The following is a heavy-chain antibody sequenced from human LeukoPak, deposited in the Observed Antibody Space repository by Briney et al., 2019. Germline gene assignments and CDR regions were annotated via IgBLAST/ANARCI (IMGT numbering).Heavy chain of an antibody. CDR3: ARFGLGQRPAFGY. Sequence: GASVKVSCKASGYTFTGYYMHWVRQAPGQGLEWMGWINPNSGGTNYAQKFQGRVTMSRDTSISTAYMELSRLRSDDTAVYYCARFGLGQRPAFGYWGQGTLVTVSS. J-gene: IGHJ4*02. CDR1: GYTFTGYY. CDR2: INPNSGGT. V-gene: IGHV1-2*02. D-gene: IGHD3-16*01.